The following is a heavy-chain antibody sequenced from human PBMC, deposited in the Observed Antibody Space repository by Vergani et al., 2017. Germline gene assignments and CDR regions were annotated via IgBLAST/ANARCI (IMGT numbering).Heavy chain of an antibody. J-gene: IGHJ6*02. CDR1: GYTFTGYY. V-gene: IGHV1-2*02. CDR2: INPNSGGT. D-gene: IGHD3-10*01. CDR3: ARGIISWNGYYYGMDV. Sequence: QVQLVQSGAEVKKPGASVKVSCKASGYTFTGYYMHWVRQAPGQGLEWMGWINPNSGGTNYAQKFQGRVTMTRDTSTSTVYMELSSLRSEDTAVYYCARGIISWNGYYYGMDVWGQGTTVTVSS.